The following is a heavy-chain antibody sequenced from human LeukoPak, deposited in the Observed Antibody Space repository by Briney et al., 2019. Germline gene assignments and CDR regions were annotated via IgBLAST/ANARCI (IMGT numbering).Heavy chain of an antibody. V-gene: IGHV3-23*01. D-gene: IGHD6-6*01. CDR3: AKEGSSPGSWYFDL. CDR2: LSGSGGST. J-gene: IGHJ2*01. Sequence: GSLRLSCSASGFTSNSYAMSWVRQAPGEGLGGVSALSGSGGSTYYADSVKGRFTISRDNSKNTLYLQMNSLRAEDTAVYYCAKEGSSPGSWYFDLWGRGTLVTVSS. CDR1: GFTSNSYA.